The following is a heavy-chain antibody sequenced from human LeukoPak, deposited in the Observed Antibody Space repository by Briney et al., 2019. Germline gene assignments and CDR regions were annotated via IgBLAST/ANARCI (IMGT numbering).Heavy chain of an antibody. CDR1: GFTFSSYA. Sequence: GGSLRLSCAASGFTFSSYAMSWVRQAPRKGLEWVSAISGSGGSTYYADSVKGRFTISRDNSKNTLYLQMNSLRAEDTAVYYCAKDRTYYYDSSGDELDYWGQGTLVTVSS. V-gene: IGHV3-23*01. CDR3: AKDRTYYYDSSGDELDY. CDR2: ISGSGGST. D-gene: IGHD3-22*01. J-gene: IGHJ4*02.